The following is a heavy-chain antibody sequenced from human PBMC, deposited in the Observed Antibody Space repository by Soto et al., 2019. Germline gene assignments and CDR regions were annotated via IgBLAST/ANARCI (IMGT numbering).Heavy chain of an antibody. D-gene: IGHD1-20*01. J-gene: IGHJ5*02. CDR1: GGSLSDYY. CDR2: FNHRGTT. Sequence: QVQLQQWGAGLLKPSETLSLTCAVYGGSLSDYYGNWLRQPPAKGLAWIGEFNHRGTTSYNPSLKDRVDISVDTEMTQFSLKLRSVTDADTAIYYCARYQWNPGAFDTWGAGTQVTVSS. CDR3: ARYQWNPGAFDT. V-gene: IGHV4-34*01.